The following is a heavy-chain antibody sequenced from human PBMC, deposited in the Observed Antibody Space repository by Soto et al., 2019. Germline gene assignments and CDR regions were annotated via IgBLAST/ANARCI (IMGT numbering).Heavy chain of an antibody. V-gene: IGHV3-33*01. CDR3: VRDLLGSGGHFDY. CDR2: IWYDGSNT. Sequence: GGSLRLSCAASGFIFSSFGMHWVRQAPGKGLEWVAHIWYDGSNTYYADSVKGRFTISRDNSRNTVYLQMNSLRAEDTAVNHCVRDLLGSGGHFDYWGQGTPVTVSS. CDR1: GFIFSSFG. D-gene: IGHD7-27*01. J-gene: IGHJ4*02.